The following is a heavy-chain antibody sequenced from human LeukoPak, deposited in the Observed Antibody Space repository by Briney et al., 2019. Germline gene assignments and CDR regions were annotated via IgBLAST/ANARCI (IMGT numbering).Heavy chain of an antibody. CDR3: AREGKYYDFWSGYQPPYGMDV. CDR2: ISSSSSYI. CDR1: GFTFSSYS. Sequence: GGSLRLSCAASGFTFSSYSMNWVRQAPGKGLEWVSSISSSSSYIYYADSVKGRFTISRDNAKNSLYLQMNSLRAEDTAVYYCAREGKYYDFWSGYQPPYGMDVWGQGTTVTVSS. J-gene: IGHJ6*02. V-gene: IGHV3-21*01. D-gene: IGHD3-3*01.